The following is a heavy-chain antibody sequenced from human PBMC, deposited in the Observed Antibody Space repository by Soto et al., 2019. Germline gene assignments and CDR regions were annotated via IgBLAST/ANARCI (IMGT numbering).Heavy chain of an antibody. CDR1: GVSFSSYG. V-gene: IGHV3-33*01. D-gene: IGHD6-13*01. CDR2: IWHDGSKK. J-gene: IGHJ6*02. CDR3: ARGSIVAAEYGMDV. Sequence: WGSLRLSCAASGVSFSSYGMHFCRHSPVKWLEWVAVIWHDGSKKYYADSVKGRLIISRDNSKNTLYVQINSLRAEDTAVYFCARGSIVAAEYGMDVWGQGTTVTV.